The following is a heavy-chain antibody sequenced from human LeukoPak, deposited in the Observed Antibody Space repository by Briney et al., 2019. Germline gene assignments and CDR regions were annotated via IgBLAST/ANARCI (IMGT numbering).Heavy chain of an antibody. D-gene: IGHD3-3*01. CDR3: ARGVGGITIFGVVYYYGMDV. Sequence: SETLSLTCAVYGGSFSGYYWSRIRQPPGKGLEWIGEINHSGSTNYNPSLKSRVTISVDTSKNQFSLKLSSVTAADTAVYYCARGVGGITIFGVVYYYGMDVWGQGTTVTVSS. J-gene: IGHJ6*02. CDR1: GGSFSGYY. CDR2: INHSGST. V-gene: IGHV4-34*01.